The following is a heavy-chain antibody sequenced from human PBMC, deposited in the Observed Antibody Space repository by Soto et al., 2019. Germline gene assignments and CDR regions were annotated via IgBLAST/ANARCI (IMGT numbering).Heavy chain of an antibody. D-gene: IGHD6-19*01. Sequence: PSETLSLTCTVSGDSISSSTSYWGWIRQPPGKGLEWIASIYYSGSTYYNPSLQSRVTISVATSKNQFSLRLSSVTAADTAVYYCARDSSGWNYYFDYWGQGTLVTV. CDR3: ARDSSGWNYYFDY. CDR1: GDSISSSTSY. J-gene: IGHJ4*02. V-gene: IGHV4-39*01. CDR2: IYYSGST.